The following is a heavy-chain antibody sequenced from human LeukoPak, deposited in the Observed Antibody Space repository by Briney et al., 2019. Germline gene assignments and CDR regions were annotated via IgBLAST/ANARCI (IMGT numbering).Heavy chain of an antibody. V-gene: IGHV4-34*01. D-gene: IGHD3-10*01. CDR3: ARGSKMVRGARHYNYFDP. Sequence: PSETLSLTCAVYGGSFSDYYWNWIRQPPGKGLEWIAEINYSGSTNYNPSLNNRVRSRVTISVDTSKNQFYLNLNTVTATDTGVYYCARGSKMVRGARHYNYFDPWGQGTLVTVSS. J-gene: IGHJ5*02. CDR2: INYSGST. CDR1: GGSFSDYY.